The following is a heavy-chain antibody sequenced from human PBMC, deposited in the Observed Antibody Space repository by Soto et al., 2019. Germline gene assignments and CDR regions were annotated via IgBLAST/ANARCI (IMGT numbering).Heavy chain of an antibody. Sequence: PSETLSLTCTVSGGSLSNYYGSWIRQPTGKGLEWIGRIYTGGSINYNPSLKSRVTMSVDTSKQQFSLKLTSVTAADTAVYYCARDLDSSGFSPDWFDPWGQGTLVTV. CDR2: IYTGGSI. CDR1: GGSLSNYY. D-gene: IGHD3-22*01. CDR3: ARDLDSSGFSPDWFDP. V-gene: IGHV4-4*07. J-gene: IGHJ5*02.